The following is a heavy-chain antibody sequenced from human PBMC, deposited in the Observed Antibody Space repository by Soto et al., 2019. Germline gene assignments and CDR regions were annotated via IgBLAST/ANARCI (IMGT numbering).Heavy chain of an antibody. J-gene: IGHJ6*02. CDR2: IYYSGST. CDR1: GGSISSGDYY. D-gene: IGHD4-4*01. Sequence: PSETLSLTCTVSGGSISSGDYYWSWIRQPPGKGLEWIGYIYYSGSTSYNPSLKSRVIISVDTSKNQFSLKLSSVTAADTAVYYCARVRAWHDYSNLYVTEVCGQGTRVIVSS. CDR3: ARVRAWHDYSNLYVTEV. V-gene: IGHV4-30-4*01.